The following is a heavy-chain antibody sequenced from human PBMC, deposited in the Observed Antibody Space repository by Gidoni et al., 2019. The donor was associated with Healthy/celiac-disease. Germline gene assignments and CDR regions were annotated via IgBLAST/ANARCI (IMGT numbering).Heavy chain of an antibody. J-gene: IGHJ4*02. CDR1: VCTFSSYA. CDR3: AINWNDGY. D-gene: IGHD1-1*01. V-gene: IGHV1-69*04. CDR2: LIPLLVIA. Sequence: QVQLVQSRAEVKKPGSSVKVSCKASVCTFSSYAISWVRQAPGQGLEWMGWLIPLLVIANYAQKFQGRLTITADKSTITAYMELSSLRSEDTAVYYCAINWNDGYWGQGTLVTVAS.